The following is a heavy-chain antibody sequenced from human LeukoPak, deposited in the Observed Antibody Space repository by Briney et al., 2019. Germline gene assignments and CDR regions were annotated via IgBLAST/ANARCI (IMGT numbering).Heavy chain of an antibody. V-gene: IGHV1-8*01. J-gene: IGHJ5*02. CDR3: ARGLGSSWPLYNWFDP. CDR1: VYTFTSYD. D-gene: IGHD6-13*01. CDR2: MNPNSGNT. Sequence: ASVKVSCKASVYTFTSYDINWVRQATGQGLEWMGWMNPNSGNTGYAQKFQGRVTMTRNTSISTAYMELSSLRSEDTAVYYCARGLGSSWPLYNWFDPWGQGTLVTVSS.